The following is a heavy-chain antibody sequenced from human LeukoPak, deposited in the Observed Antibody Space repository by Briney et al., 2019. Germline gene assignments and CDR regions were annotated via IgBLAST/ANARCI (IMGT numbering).Heavy chain of an antibody. CDR1: GFTFSSSV. J-gene: IGHJ3*02. CDR2: IGGSRGTT. D-gene: IGHD3-10*01. CDR3: AKGPYGPGAFDI. V-gene: IGHV3-23*01. Sequence: GGSLRLSCAASGFTFSSSVMSWVRQAPGKGLEWVSDIGGSRGTTNYADSVKGRFTISRDNSKNTLYLQMNSLRAEDTAVYYCAKGPYGPGAFDIWGQGTMVTVPS.